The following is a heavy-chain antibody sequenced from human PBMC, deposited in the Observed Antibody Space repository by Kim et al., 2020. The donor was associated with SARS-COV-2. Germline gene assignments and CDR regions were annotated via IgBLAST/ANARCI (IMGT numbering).Heavy chain of an antibody. CDR2: IWYDGSNK. D-gene: IGHD4-17*01. CDR3: ARDLGYYGKLDP. CDR1: GFTFSSYG. V-gene: IGHV3-33*01. J-gene: IGHJ5*02. Sequence: GGSLRLSCAASGFTFSSYGMHWVRQAPGKGLEWVAVIWYDGSNKYYADSVKGRFTISRDNSKNTLYLQMNSLRAEDTAVYYCARDLGYYGKLDPWGQGTLVTVSS.